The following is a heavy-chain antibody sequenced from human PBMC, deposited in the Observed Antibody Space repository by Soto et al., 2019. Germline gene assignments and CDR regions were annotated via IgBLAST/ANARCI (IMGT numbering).Heavy chain of an antibody. V-gene: IGHV4-30-2*01. CDR2: INHLETT. CDR1: GASITFGGYS. D-gene: IGHD1-26*01. CDR3: TRGGGSDSFDY. J-gene: IGHJ4*02. Sequence: SETLSLTCTVSGASITFGGYSWSWIRQTPGKGLEWIGYINHLETTFYNPSFESRLTLSIDRAKNQFSLKLHSMSAADRAVYFCTRGGGSDSFDYWGQGILVTVSS.